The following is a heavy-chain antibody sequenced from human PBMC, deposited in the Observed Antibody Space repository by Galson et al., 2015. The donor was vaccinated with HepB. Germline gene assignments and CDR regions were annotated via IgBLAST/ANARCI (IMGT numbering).Heavy chain of an antibody. V-gene: IGHV1-69*13. D-gene: IGHD2-2*01. CDR2: IIPIFGTA. CDR3: ARGELVGRYYYYMDV. CDR1: GGTFSSYA. J-gene: IGHJ6*03. Sequence: SVKVSCKASGGTFSSYAISWVRQAPGQGLEWMGGIIPIFGTANYAQKFQGRVTITADESTSTAYMELSSLRSEDTAVYYCARGELVGRYYYYMDVWGKGTTVTVSS.